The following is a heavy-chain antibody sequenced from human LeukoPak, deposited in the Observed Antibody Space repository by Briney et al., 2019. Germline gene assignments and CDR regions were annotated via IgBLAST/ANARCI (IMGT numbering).Heavy chain of an antibody. CDR2: ISGSGGST. J-gene: IGHJ4*02. CDR1: GFTFSSYA. CDR3: ARAHGSGATDITPPHY. V-gene: IGHV3-23*01. D-gene: IGHD6-19*01. Sequence: GGSLRLSCAASGFTFSSYALSWVRQAPGKGLEWVSAISGSGGSTYYADSVKGRFTISRDNSKNTLYLQMNSLRAEDMAVYYCARAHGSGATDITPPHYWGQGTLVTVSS.